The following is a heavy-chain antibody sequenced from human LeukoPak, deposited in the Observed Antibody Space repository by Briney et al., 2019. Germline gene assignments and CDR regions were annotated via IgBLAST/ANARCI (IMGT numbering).Heavy chain of an antibody. D-gene: IGHD3-22*01. CDR3: AKDQVWIVVGSFDY. CDR2: ISSSGGST. Sequence: GGSLRLSCAASGFTFSSYAMSWVRQAPGKGLEWVSGISSSGGSTYYTDSVKGRFTISRDNSKNTLYLQMTSLRAEDTAVYYCAKDQVWIVVGSFDYWGQGTLVTVSS. CDR1: GFTFSSYA. J-gene: IGHJ4*02. V-gene: IGHV3-23*01.